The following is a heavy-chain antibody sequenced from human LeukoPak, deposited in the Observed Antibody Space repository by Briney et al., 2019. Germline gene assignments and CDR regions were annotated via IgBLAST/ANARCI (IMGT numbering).Heavy chain of an antibody. CDR3: ARDLYCSSTSCYIGYYYYYGMDV. D-gene: IGHD2-2*02. CDR2: INSDGSGT. J-gene: IGHJ6*04. CDR1: GFTFSSYW. Sequence: GGSLRLSCAASGFTFSSYWMHWVRQAPGKGLVWVSRINSDGSGTSYADSVKGRFTISRDNAKNTLYLQMNSLRDEDTAVYYCARDLYCSSTSCYIGYYYYYGMDVWGKGTTVTVSS. V-gene: IGHV3-74*01.